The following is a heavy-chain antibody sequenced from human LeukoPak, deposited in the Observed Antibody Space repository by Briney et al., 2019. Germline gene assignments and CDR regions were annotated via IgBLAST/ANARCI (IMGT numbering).Heavy chain of an antibody. CDR3: AKDFRKIDVGGLGY. CDR2: ISGSGGST. CDR1: GFTFSSYA. D-gene: IGHD1-26*01. Sequence: GGSLRLSCAASGFTFSSYAMSWVRQAPGKGLEWVSAISGSGGSTYYADSVKGRFTTSRDNSKNTLYLQMNSLRAEDTAVYYGAKDFRKIDVGGLGYWGQGTLVTVS. V-gene: IGHV3-23*01. J-gene: IGHJ4*02.